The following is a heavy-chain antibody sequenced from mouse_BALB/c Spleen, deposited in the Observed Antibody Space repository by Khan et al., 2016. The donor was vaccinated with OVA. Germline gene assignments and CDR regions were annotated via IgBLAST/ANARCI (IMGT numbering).Heavy chain of an antibody. D-gene: IGHD2-14*01. CDR3: ARVGYNGTMDC. CDR1: GFIFTNYG. CDR2: INTYTGES. J-gene: IGHJ4*01. V-gene: IGHV9-3-1*01. Sequence: QIQLVQSGPELKKPGETVQISCKASGFIFTNYGMNWVKQAPGKGFKWMGWINTYTGESTFANDFKGRFAFSLETSASTAYLQIKSLKNEDTAIYVCARVGYNGTMDCWGQGTSVTVSS.